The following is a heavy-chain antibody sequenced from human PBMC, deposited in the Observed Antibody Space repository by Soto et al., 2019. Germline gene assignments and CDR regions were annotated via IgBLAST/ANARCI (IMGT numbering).Heavy chain of an antibody. CDR2: IYYSGFT. J-gene: IGHJ4*02. Sequence: PSETLSLTCNVSGGSISSGDYYWSWIRQPPGKGLEWIGYIYYSGFTYYNPSLKSRVIISVDTSKNQISLKVRSVTATDTAVYYCGRDGGYGSWSYRFDDWGQGTLVTVSS. CDR3: GRDGGYGSWSYRFDD. V-gene: IGHV4-30-4*01. D-gene: IGHD3-10*01. CDR1: GGSISSGDYY.